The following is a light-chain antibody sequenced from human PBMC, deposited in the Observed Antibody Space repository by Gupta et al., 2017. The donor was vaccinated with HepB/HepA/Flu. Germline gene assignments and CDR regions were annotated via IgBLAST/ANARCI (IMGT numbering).Light chain of an antibody. J-gene: IGKJ4*01. Sequence: DIQMTQSPSFLSASVGDRVTITCRASQGIGIDLNWYQQQPGKAPKFLIFKASLLQTGVPSRFSGSGSGTDFTLTISSLQPEDFGTYFCQQGHLFPLTFGGGTKVEIK. CDR3: QQGHLFPLT. CDR1: QGIGID. CDR2: KAS. V-gene: IGKV1-39*01.